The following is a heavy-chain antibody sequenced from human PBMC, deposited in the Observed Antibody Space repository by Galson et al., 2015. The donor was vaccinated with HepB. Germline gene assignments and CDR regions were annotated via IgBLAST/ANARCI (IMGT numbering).Heavy chain of an antibody. CDR2: IYSGGST. CDR3: ARGRGGGFGELLDY. D-gene: IGHD3-10*01. CDR1: GFTVSSNY. Sequence: SLRLSCAASGFTVSSNYMSWVRQAPGKGLEWVSVIYSGGSTYYADSVKGRFTISRDNSKNTLYLQMNSLRAEDTAVYYCARGRGGGFGELLDYWGQGTLVTVSS. J-gene: IGHJ4*02. V-gene: IGHV3-66*01.